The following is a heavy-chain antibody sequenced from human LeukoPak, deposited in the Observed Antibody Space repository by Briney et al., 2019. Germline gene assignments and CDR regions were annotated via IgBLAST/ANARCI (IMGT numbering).Heavy chain of an antibody. Sequence: QCGGSLRLSCAVSGFTFSSYAMNWVRQAPGKGLEWVAVIWYDGSNKYYADSVKGRFTISRDNSKNTLYLQMNSLRAEDTAVYYCARDPSRPYSSSWLDYWGQGTLVTVSS. CDR3: ARDPSRPYSSSWLDY. V-gene: IGHV3-33*08. CDR1: GFTFSSYA. CDR2: IWYDGSNK. J-gene: IGHJ4*02. D-gene: IGHD6-13*01.